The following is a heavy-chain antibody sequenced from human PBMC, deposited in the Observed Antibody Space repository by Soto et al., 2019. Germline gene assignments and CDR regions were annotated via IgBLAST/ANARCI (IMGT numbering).Heavy chain of an antibody. Sequence: EVQLVESGGGLVQPGGSLRLSCAASGFTFSTYWMHWVRQAPGEGLVWVSRVDSQGTSTNYADSVKGRFAISRDNAKNTLYLQMNSLRAEDTAVYYCARGRYYGSGSDSMDVWGKGTTVTVSS. CDR2: VDSQGTST. D-gene: IGHD3-10*01. CDR3: ARGRYYGSGSDSMDV. J-gene: IGHJ6*03. CDR1: GFTFSTYW. V-gene: IGHV3-74*01.